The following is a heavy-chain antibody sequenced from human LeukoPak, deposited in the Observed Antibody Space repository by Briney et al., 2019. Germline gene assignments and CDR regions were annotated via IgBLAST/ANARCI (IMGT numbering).Heavy chain of an antibody. CDR3: ARTQPPSYYYDSSGYYYGSHRSVYFDY. D-gene: IGHD3-22*01. CDR1: GGSISSYY. Sequence: SETLSLTCTVSGGSISSYYWSWIRQPPGKGLEWIGYIYYSGSTNYNPSLKSRVTISVDTSKNQFSLKLSSVTAADTAVYYCARTQPPSYYYDSSGYYYGSHRSVYFDYWGQGALVTVSS. J-gene: IGHJ4*02. CDR2: IYYSGST. V-gene: IGHV4-59*12.